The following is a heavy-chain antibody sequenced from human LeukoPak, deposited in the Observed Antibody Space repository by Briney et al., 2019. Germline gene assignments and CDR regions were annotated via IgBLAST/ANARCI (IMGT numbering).Heavy chain of an antibody. V-gene: IGHV3-48*03. J-gene: IGHJ4*02. Sequence: PGGSLRLSCAASGFTFSSYEMNWVRQAPGKGLEWISYIDSSGTVIYTADSVKGRFTTSRDNAANSLYLQMNSLTAEDTAVYYCARETMGCGGDCYDYWGQGTLVTVSS. CDR3: ARETMGCGGDCYDY. CDR2: IDSSGTVI. CDR1: GFTFSSYE. D-gene: IGHD2-21*01.